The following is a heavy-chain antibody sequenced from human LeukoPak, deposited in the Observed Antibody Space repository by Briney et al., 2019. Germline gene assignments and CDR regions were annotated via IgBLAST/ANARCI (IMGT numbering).Heavy chain of an antibody. D-gene: IGHD2-2*01. Sequence: SETLSLTCAVYGGSFSGYYWSWIRQPPGKGLEWIGEINHSGSTNYNPSLKSRVTISVDTSKNQFSLKLSSVTAADTAVYYCARGRDIVVVTGALRKWFDPRGQGNLVNVFS. CDR3: ARGRDIVVVTGALRKWFDP. CDR1: GGSFSGYY. V-gene: IGHV4-34*01. J-gene: IGHJ5*02. CDR2: INHSGST.